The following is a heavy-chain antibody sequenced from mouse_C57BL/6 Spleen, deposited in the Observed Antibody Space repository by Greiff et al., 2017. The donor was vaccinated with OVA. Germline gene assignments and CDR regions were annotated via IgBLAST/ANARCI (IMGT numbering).Heavy chain of an antibody. CDR2: INPSNGGT. CDR3: ARGITTVVARGYAMDY. J-gene: IGHJ4*01. V-gene: IGHV1-53*01. Sequence: QVQLQQPGTELVKPGASVKLSCKASGYTFTSYWMHWVKQRPGQGLEWIGNINPSNGGTNYNEKFKSKATLTVDKSSSTAYMQLSSLTSEDSAVYYCARGITTVVARGYAMDYWGQGTSVTVSS. D-gene: IGHD1-1*01. CDR1: GYTFTSYW.